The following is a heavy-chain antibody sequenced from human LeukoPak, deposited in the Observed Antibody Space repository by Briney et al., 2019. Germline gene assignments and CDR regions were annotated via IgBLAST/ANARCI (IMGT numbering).Heavy chain of an antibody. CDR1: GGSISYYY. V-gene: IGHV4-59*12. D-gene: IGHD6-6*01. J-gene: IGHJ6*03. CDR3: ARMRKEQLAYYYYYMDV. Sequence: SETLSLTCTVSGGSISYYYWSWIRQPPGKGLEWIGYIYYSGSTNYNPSLKSRVTISVDTSKNQFSLKLSSVTAADTAVYYCARMRKEQLAYYYYYMDVWGKGTTVTVSS. CDR2: IYYSGST.